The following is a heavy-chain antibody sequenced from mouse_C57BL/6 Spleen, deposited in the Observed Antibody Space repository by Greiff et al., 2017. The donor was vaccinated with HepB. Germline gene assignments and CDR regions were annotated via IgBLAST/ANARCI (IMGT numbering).Heavy chain of an antibody. CDR2: INPSNGGT. J-gene: IGHJ4*01. D-gene: IGHD5-1*01. Sequence: QVQLQQPGAELVKPGASVKLSCKASGYTFTSYWMHWVKQRPVQGLEWIGNINPSNGGTNYNEKFKSKATLTVDKSSSTAYMQLSSLTSEATAVYYCERSIYVLYFYAMAYWGQGTPVTVSS. CDR1: GYTFTSYW. V-gene: IGHV1-53*01. CDR3: ERSIYVLYFYAMAY.